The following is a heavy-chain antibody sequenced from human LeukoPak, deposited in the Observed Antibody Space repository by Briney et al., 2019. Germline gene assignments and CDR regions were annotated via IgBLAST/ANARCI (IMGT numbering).Heavy chain of an antibody. J-gene: IGHJ4*02. CDR2: IYYSGST. CDR1: SVSISSYY. CDR3: ARDYGDYFDY. V-gene: IGHV4-59*01. Sequence: SETLSLTCTVYSVSISSYYWSWIRQPPGKGLEWIGYIYYSGSTNYNPSLKSRVIISVDTSKNQFSLKLSSVAAADTAVYYCARDYGDYFDYWGQGTLVTVSS. D-gene: IGHD4-17*01.